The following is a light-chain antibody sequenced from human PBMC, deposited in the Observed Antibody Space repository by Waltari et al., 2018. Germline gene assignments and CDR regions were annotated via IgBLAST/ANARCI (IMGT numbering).Light chain of an antibody. V-gene: IGKV1-17*03. Sequence: DIQMTQSPSAMSASVGDRVTITCRASQGIRNYLAWFQQKPGHAPKSLLYTASSLQSGVPSRFSGSGSGTEFTLTISSLQPEDFATYYCLQHSGYPITFGGGTKVEIK. J-gene: IGKJ4*01. CDR3: LQHSGYPIT. CDR2: TAS. CDR1: QGIRNY.